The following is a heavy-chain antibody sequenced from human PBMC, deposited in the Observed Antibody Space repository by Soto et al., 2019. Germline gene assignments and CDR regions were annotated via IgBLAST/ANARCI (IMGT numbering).Heavy chain of an antibody. CDR3: AKNKGGNYGTRTSCRDSLDS. CDR1: GFTFSTYA. D-gene: IGHD2-2*01. J-gene: IGHJ4*02. V-gene: IGHV3-23*01. Sequence: EVHVLESGGDLVQPGGSLRLSCAASGFTFSTYAMTWVRQAAGKGLEWVSAISDSSSTYYADSVKGRFTTSRDNPKNTLNLERTSRRADDTAGYYGAKNKGGNYGTRTSCRDSLDSGGQGTLVTVSS. CDR2: ISDSSST.